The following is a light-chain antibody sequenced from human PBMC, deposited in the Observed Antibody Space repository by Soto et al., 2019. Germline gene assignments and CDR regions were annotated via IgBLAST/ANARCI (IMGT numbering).Light chain of an antibody. Sequence: QSVLTQPPSASGSPGQSVAISCTGTSSDVGGYDYVSWYQQHPGKAPKLMIYDVSKRPSGVPDRFSGSKSGNTASLTVSGLQAEDEADYYCMSYAGRYIVFGTGTKRTVL. CDR1: SSDVGGYDY. J-gene: IGLJ1*01. CDR2: DVS. V-gene: IGLV2-8*01. CDR3: MSYAGRYIV.